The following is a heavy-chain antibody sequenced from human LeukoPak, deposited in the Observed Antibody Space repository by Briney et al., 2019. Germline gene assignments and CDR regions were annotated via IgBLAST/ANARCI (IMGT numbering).Heavy chain of an antibody. CDR1: GYTFSNYD. CDR2: MNPNSGNT. D-gene: IGHD2-8*01. CDR3: ARELGYCTSGVCLRYFDL. J-gene: IGHJ2*01. V-gene: IGHV1-8*01. Sequence: GASVKVSCKTSGYTFSNYDIDWVRQAPGQGLEWMGWMNPNSGNTGYEQKFQGRVTMTRNTSITTAYMELSSLRSEDTAVYYCARELGYCTSGVCLRYFDLWGRGTLVTVSS.